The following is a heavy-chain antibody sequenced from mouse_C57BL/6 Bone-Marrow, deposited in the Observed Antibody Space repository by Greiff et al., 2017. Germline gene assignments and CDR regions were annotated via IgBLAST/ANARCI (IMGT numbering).Heavy chain of an antibody. CDR2: IYPRSGNT. CDR1: GYTFTSYG. CDR3: ARRGYYGSSYAMDY. D-gene: IGHD1-1*01. J-gene: IGHJ4*01. V-gene: IGHV1-81*01. Sequence: QVQLKQSGAELARPGASVKLSCKASGYTFTSYGISWVKQRTGQGLEWIGEIYPRSGNTYYNEKFKGKATLTADKSSSTAYMELRSLTSEDSEVYFCARRGYYGSSYAMDYWGQGTSVTVSS.